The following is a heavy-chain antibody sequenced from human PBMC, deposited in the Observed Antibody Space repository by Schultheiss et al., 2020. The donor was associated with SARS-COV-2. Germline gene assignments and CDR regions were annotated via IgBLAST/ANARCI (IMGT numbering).Heavy chain of an antibody. D-gene: IGHD7-27*01. J-gene: IGHJ5*02. Sequence: SETLSLTCTVSGGSISSYYWSWIRQPPGKGLEWIGYIYYSGSTNYNPSLKSRLTITPDTSNNQVSLQLNSVTPEDTAVYYCARVIELGRGFDLWGQGTLVTVSS. CDR3: ARVIELGRGFDL. CDR1: GGSISSYY. V-gene: IGHV4-59*12. CDR2: IYYSGST.